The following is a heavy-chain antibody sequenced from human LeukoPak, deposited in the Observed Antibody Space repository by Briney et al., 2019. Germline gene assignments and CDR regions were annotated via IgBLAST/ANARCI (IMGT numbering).Heavy chain of an antibody. D-gene: IGHD4-11*01. CDR3: ARDLGDSNYFWFDP. Sequence: PSETLSPTCAVYGGSFSGYYWSWIRQPPGKGLEWIGYIYYSGSTYYNPSLKSRVTISVDTSKNQFSLKLSSVTAADTAVYYCARDLGDSNYFWFDPWGQGTLVTVSS. CDR2: IYYSGST. CDR1: GGSFSGYY. V-gene: IGHV4-34*09. J-gene: IGHJ5*02.